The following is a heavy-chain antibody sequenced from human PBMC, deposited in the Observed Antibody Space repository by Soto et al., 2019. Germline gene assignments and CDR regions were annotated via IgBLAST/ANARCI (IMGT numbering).Heavy chain of an antibody. CDR3: ARRGQLSTDAFDS. V-gene: IGHV1-69*02. CDR1: GGTFSSYT. J-gene: IGHJ3*02. CDR2: IIPILGIA. D-gene: IGHD3-16*02. Sequence: ASVKVSCKASGGTFSSYTISWVRQAPGQGLEWMGRIIPILGIANYAQKFQGRVTITADKSTSTAYMELSSLRSEDTAVYCCARRGQLSTDAFDSWGQGIMVTVSS.